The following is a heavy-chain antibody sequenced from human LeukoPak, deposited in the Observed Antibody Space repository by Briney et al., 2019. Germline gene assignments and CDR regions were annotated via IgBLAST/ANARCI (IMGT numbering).Heavy chain of an antibody. CDR1: GDSVSSSSTG. J-gene: IGHJ6*02. D-gene: IGHD1-7*01. CDR2: TYYRSRWYN. V-gene: IGHV6-1*01. Sequence: SQTLSLTCAISGDSVSSSSTGWNWIRQSPSRGLEWLGRTYYRSRWYNDYAVSVQSRTAIKADTAKNQFSLQLNSVTPEDTAVYYCARDGGTSSWYGYYGMDVWGQGTTVTVSS. CDR3: ARDGGTSSWYGYYGMDV.